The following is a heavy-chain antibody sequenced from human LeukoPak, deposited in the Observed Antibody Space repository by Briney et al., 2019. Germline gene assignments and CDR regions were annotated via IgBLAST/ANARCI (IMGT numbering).Heavy chain of an antibody. D-gene: IGHD6-25*01. CDR1: GFTFSSYW. J-gene: IGHJ4*02. CDR3: ASDAVGQRTPY. V-gene: IGHV3-7*01. CDR2: IKQDGSEK. Sequence: HPGGSLRLSCAASGFTFSSYWMSWVRQAPGKGLEWVANIKQDGSEKYYVDSVKGRFTISRDNAKNSLYLQMNSLRAEDTAVYYCASDAVGQRTPYWGQGTLVTVSS.